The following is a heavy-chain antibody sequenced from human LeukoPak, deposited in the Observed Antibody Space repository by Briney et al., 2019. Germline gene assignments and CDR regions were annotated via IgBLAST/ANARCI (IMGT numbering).Heavy chain of an antibody. CDR1: GYSISSDYY. D-gene: IGHD4-11*01. J-gene: IGHJ4*02. CDR2: SYRSGST. V-gene: IGHV4-38-2*01. CDR3: ARVSTTVAVKY. Sequence: SETLSLTCAVSGYSISSDYYWGWIRQPPGKGLVWIGNSYRSGSTDYNPSLKSRVTISVDTSKNQFFLKLSSATAADTAVYYCARVSTTVAVKYWGQGILVTISS.